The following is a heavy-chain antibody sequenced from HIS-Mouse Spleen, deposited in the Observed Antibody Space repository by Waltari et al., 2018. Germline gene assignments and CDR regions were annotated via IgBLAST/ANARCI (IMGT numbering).Heavy chain of an antibody. CDR2: INPNSGGT. J-gene: IGHJ4*02. V-gene: IGHV1-2*02. CDR3: ARQRTMIVEVTYWFDY. Sequence: QVQLVQSGAEVKKPGASVKVSCKASGYTFTGYYLPLVRQAPGQGLEWMGWINPNSGGTNYAQKFQGRVTMTRDTSISTAYMELSRLRSDDTAVYYCARQRTMIVEVTYWFDYWGQGTLVTVSS. CDR1: GYTFTGYY. D-gene: IGHD3-22*01.